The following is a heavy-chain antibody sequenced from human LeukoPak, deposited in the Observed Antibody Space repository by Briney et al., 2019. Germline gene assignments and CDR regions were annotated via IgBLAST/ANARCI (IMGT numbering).Heavy chain of an antibody. Sequence: SETLSLTCTVSGGSISSYYWSWIRQPPGKGLEWIGYIYYSGSTNYNPSLKSRVTISVDTSKNQFSLKLSSVTAADTAVYYCARSPLYSSSWCWFDPWGQGTLVTASS. CDR1: GGSISSYY. CDR3: ARSPLYSSSWCWFDP. D-gene: IGHD6-13*01. J-gene: IGHJ5*02. CDR2: IYYSGST. V-gene: IGHV4-59*01.